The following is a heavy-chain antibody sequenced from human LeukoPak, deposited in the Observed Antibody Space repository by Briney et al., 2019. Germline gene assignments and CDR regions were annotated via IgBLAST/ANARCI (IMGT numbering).Heavy chain of an antibody. CDR1: GFIFSGSA. V-gene: IGHV3-73*01. D-gene: IGHD6-19*01. J-gene: IGHJ5*02. CDR2: IRSKANNYAT. Sequence: GGSLRLSCAASGFIFSGSAMHWVRQASGKGLEWVGRIRSKANNYATAYAASVKGRFTISRDDSKNTAYLQMSSLKTEDTAVYYCIRLRDSSGWYAGFDPWGQGTLVSVTS. CDR3: IRLRDSSGWYAGFDP.